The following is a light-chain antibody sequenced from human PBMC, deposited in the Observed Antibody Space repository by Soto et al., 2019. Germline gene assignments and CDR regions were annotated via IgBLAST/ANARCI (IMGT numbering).Light chain of an antibody. CDR2: EVS. Sequence: QSVLTQPPSASGSPGQSVTISCNGTSSDVGGYNYVSWYQQHPGKAPKLMIYEVSKRPSGVPDRFSGSKSGNTASLTVSGLQAEDEADYYCSSYAGSNNLVFGTGTKVTV. CDR1: SSDVGGYNY. J-gene: IGLJ1*01. CDR3: SSYAGSNNLV. V-gene: IGLV2-8*01.